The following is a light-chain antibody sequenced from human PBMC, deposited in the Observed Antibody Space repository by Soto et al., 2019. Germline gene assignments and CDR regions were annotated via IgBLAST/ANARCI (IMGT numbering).Light chain of an antibody. Sequence: ENVLTQSPDTLSLSPGDRATLSCRASQTVSSSFLAWYQQKPGQAPRLLIYGSSSRASGIPDRFSGSGSGIDFTLTISRLEPEDFAVYYCQQYSSSPFSFGQGTKLEIK. J-gene: IGKJ2*03. CDR3: QQYSSSPFS. V-gene: IGKV3-20*01. CDR2: GSS. CDR1: QTVSSSF.